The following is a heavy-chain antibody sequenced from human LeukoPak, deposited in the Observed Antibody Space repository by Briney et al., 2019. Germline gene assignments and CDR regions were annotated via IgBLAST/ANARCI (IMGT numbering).Heavy chain of an antibody. J-gene: IGHJ4*02. Sequence: GGSLRLPCAASGFTFISYSIHWVRQAPGKGLEWVAFIRYDGNNKYYADSVKGRFTISRDNSKNTLYLQMNSLRAEDTAVYYCVRDRSPGYFDYWGQGTLVTVSS. CDR3: VRDRSPGYFDY. V-gene: IGHV3-30*02. D-gene: IGHD3-10*01. CDR2: IRYDGNNK. CDR1: GFTFISYS.